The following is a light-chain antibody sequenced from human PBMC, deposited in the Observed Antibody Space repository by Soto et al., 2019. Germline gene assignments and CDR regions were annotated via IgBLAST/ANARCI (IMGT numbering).Light chain of an antibody. J-gene: IGLJ1*01. V-gene: IGLV2-8*01. CDR2: EVT. Sequence: QSALTQPPSASGSPGQSVTISCTGTSRDVGAYNYVSWYQQHPGKAPKLMIYEVTKRPSGVPDRFSGSKSGNTASLTVSGLQAEDEADYYCSSYAGSNNLLFGTGSKVTV. CDR3: SSYAGSNNLL. CDR1: SRDVGAYNY.